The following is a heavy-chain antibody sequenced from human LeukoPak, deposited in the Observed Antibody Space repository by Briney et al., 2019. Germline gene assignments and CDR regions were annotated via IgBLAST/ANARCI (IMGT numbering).Heavy chain of an antibody. CDR3: ARGPRLRFLGGFDY. V-gene: IGHV4-4*02. CDR1: GGSISSSNW. D-gene: IGHD3-3*01. CDR2: INHSGST. Sequence: PSETLSLTCAVSGGSISSSNWWSWVRQPPGKGLEWIGEINHSGSTNYNPSLKSRVTISVDTSKNQFSLKLSAVTAADTAVYYCARGPRLRFLGGFDYWGQGTLVTVSS. J-gene: IGHJ4*02.